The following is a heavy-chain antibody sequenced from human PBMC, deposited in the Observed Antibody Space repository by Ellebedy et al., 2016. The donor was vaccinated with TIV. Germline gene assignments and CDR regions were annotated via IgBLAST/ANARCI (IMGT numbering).Heavy chain of an antibody. J-gene: IGHJ6*02. V-gene: IGHV4-39*07. CDR1: GGSISSGDYY. CDR2: INHSGST. D-gene: IGHD1-26*01. Sequence: SETLSLXXTVSGGSISSGDYYWSWIRQPPGKGLEWIGEINHSGSTNYNPSLKSRVTISVDTSKNQFSLKLSSVTAADTAVYYCATFHSGTYYYGMDVWGQGTTVTVSS. CDR3: ATFHSGTYYYGMDV.